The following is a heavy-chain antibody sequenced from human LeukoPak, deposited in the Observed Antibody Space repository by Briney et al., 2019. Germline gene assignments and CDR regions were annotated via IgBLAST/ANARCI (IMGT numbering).Heavy chain of an antibody. V-gene: IGHV3-48*01. Sequence: PGGSLRLSCAASGFTFDDYAMHWVRQAPGKGLEWVSFISSTGGTIYYADSVKGRFTVSRDNGKNSLLLQMNSLRAEDTALYYCARGYSRAAFDIWGQGTVVAVSS. CDR3: ARGYSRAAFDI. CDR1: GFTFDDYA. J-gene: IGHJ3*02. D-gene: IGHD2-15*01. CDR2: ISSTGGTI.